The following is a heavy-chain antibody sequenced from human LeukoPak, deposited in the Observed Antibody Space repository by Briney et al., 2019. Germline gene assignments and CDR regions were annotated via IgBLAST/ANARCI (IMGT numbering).Heavy chain of an antibody. V-gene: IGHV3-23*01. CDR1: GFTFSSYA. CDR3: ARTGGGSGY. Sequence: GGSLRLSCAASGFTFSSYAMSWVRQAPGKGLEWVSGISGSGRGRNTYYADSVKGRFTISRDNSKNTLYLQMNRLRAEDMAVYYCARTGGGSGYWGQGTLVTVSS. D-gene: IGHD2-15*01. J-gene: IGHJ4*02. CDR2: ISGSGRGRNT.